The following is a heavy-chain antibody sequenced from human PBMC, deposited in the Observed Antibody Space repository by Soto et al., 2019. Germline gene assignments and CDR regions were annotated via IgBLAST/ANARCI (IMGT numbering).Heavy chain of an antibody. CDR1: GFTFSVYV. J-gene: IGHJ3*01. D-gene: IGHD2-15*01. CDR3: ARPYGGKIGDAPDL. Sequence: GGSLRLSCAASGFTFSVYVMSWVRQFPGKGLEWVSTISDSGDSAYYADSVKGRFTISRDNSQNTLYLQMNSLRAEDTAVYYCARPYGGKIGDAPDLWGQGTMVTVSS. V-gene: IGHV3-23*01. CDR2: ISDSGDSA.